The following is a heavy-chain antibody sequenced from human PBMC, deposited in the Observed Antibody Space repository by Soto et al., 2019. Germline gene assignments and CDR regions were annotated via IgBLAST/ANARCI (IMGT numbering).Heavy chain of an antibody. D-gene: IGHD3-10*01. J-gene: IGHJ4*02. Sequence: QVQPVESGGGVVQPGRSLRLSCAASGFTFSSYAMHWVRLAPGKGLEWVAVISYDGSNKYYADSVKGRFTISRDNSKNTLYLQMNSLRAEDTAVYYCARELERLLGYWGQGTLVTVSS. CDR3: ARELERLLGY. CDR2: ISYDGSNK. V-gene: IGHV3-30-3*01. CDR1: GFTFSSYA.